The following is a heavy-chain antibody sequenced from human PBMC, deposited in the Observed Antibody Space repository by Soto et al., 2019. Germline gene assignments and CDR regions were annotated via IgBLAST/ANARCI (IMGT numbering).Heavy chain of an antibody. CDR1: GFTFSDNY. CDR2: SRNKGNSYTT. D-gene: IGHD2-2*01. Sequence: EVQLVESGGGLVQPGGALRLSCAASGFTFSDNYMDWVRQAPGKGLEWVGRSRNKGNSYTTEYAATVKGRFTISRDDSKNSVYLQMDSLKTEDTAVYDCARLGYCTSTTCRAFDSWGQGTLVTVSS. CDR3: ARLGYCTSTTCRAFDS. J-gene: IGHJ4*02. V-gene: IGHV3-72*01.